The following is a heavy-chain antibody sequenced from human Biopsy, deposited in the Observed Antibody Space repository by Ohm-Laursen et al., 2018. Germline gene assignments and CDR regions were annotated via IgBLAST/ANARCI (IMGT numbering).Heavy chain of an antibody. CDR1: GESFCGFY. Sequence: TLSLSCALYGESFCGFYWTWIRQPPGKGLEWIGEINHSGSTDYNPSLRSRVTFSVDTSTNQFSLKLSSVTAADTAVYSCSRGSNDFGGLYFPRWGQGTLLTVSS. V-gene: IGHV4-34*01. CDR3: SRGSNDFGGLYFPR. D-gene: IGHD4-23*01. J-gene: IGHJ4*02. CDR2: INHSGST.